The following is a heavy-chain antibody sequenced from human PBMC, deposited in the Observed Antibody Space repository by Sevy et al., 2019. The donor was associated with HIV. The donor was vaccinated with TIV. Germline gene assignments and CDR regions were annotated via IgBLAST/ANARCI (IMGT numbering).Heavy chain of an antibody. CDR2: ISSSSNYI. CDR1: GFSFSDYS. Sequence: GGSLRLSCAASGFSFSDYSMNWVRQAPGKGLEWVSAISSSSNYIYYTDSVKGRFTISRDNAKNSLNLQMNSLRAEDTAVYYCAKDRVAVVVTASSPNWFDPWGQGTLVTVSS. CDR3: AKDRVAVVVTASSPNWFDP. J-gene: IGHJ5*02. D-gene: IGHD2-15*01. V-gene: IGHV3-21*04.